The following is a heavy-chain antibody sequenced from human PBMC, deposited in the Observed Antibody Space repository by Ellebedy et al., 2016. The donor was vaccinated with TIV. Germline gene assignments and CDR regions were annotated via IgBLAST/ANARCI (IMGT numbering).Heavy chain of an antibody. J-gene: IGHJ4*02. D-gene: IGHD6-19*01. CDR2: ISAYNGNT. Sequence: ASVKVSXXASGGTFSSYAISWVRQAPGQGLEWMGWISAYNGNTNYAQKLQGRVTMTTDTSTSTAYMELRSLRSDDTAVYYCARDPLRSGWFDYWGQGTLVTVSS. CDR3: ARDPLRSGWFDY. CDR1: GGTFSSYA. V-gene: IGHV1-18*01.